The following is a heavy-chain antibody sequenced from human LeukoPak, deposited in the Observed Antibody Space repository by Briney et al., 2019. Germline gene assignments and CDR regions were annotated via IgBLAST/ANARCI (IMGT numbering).Heavy chain of an antibody. CDR3: ARGVLLWFGELSEYYFDY. J-gene: IGHJ4*02. Sequence: ASVKVSCKASGYTFTGYYMHWVRQAPGQGLEWMGWINPNSGGTNHAQKFQGWVTMTRDTSISTAYMELSRLRSVDTAVYYCARGVLLWFGELSEYYFDYWGQGTLVTVSS. V-gene: IGHV1-2*04. D-gene: IGHD3-10*01. CDR2: INPNSGGT. CDR1: GYTFTGYY.